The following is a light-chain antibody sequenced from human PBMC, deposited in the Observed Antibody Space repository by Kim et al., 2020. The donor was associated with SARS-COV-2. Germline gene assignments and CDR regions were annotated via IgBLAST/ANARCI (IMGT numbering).Light chain of an antibody. V-gene: IGLV10-54*01. CDR1: NDNVGRQG. CDR3: SAWDISLNAVV. Sequence: PTATLTCTGTNDNVGRQGAAWLQPHQGHPPQVLSDRNNNRRSGISERFSASRSRNTASLIITGLQSEDEADYYCSAWDISLNAVVFGGGTQLTVL. J-gene: IGLJ3*02. CDR2: RNN.